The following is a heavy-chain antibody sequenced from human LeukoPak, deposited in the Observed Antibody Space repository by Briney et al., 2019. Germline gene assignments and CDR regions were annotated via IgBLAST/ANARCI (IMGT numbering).Heavy chain of an antibody. CDR1: GFTFSSYS. CDR3: ARDSSYGGAFDI. D-gene: IGHD1-26*01. J-gene: IGHJ3*02. Sequence: PGGSLRLSCAASGFTFSSYSMNWVRQAPGKGLEWVSSISSSSSYIYYADSVKGRFTISRDNAKNSLYLQMNSLRAEDTAVYYCARDSSYGGAFDIWGQGTMVTVSS. V-gene: IGHV3-21*01. CDR2: ISSSSSYI.